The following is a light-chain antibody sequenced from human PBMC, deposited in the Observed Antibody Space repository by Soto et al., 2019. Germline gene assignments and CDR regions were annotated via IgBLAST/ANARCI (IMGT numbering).Light chain of an antibody. CDR1: QSVSSSY. CDR3: HQYGASPPT. J-gene: IGKJ1*01. V-gene: IGKV3-20*01. Sequence: EVVLTQSPGTLSLSPGERATLSCRASQSVSSSYLAWYQHKRGQAPRLLMYGASSRATGVPDRFSGWGSGTDFTLTISRLEPEDFAVYYCHQYGASPPTFGQGTKVEVK. CDR2: GAS.